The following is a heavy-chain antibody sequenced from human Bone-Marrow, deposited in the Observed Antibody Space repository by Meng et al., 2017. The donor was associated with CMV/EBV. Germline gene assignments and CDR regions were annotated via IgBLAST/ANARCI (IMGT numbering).Heavy chain of an antibody. J-gene: IGHJ6*02. V-gene: IGHV3-15*01. CDR3: TRDAGAWGKIYYYYGMDV. Sequence: GGSLRLSCAASGFTFSNAWMNWVRQAPGKGLEWVGRIKSKTDGGTTDYAAPVKGRFTISRDDSKNTLYLQMNSLKTEDTAVYYCTRDAGAWGKIYYYYGMDVWGQGTLVTVSS. CDR1: GFTFSNAW. CDR2: IKSKTDGGTT. D-gene: IGHD3-16*01.